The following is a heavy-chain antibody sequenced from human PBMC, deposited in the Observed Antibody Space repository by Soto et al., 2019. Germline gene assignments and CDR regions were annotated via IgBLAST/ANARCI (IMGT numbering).Heavy chain of an antibody. V-gene: IGHV3-21*01. J-gene: IGHJ4*02. Sequence: GGSLRLSCAASGFTFSSYSMNWVRQAPGKGLEWVSSISSSSSYIYYADSVKGRFTISRDNAKNSLYLQMNSLRAEDTAVYYCARDAGYCSSTSCYAVFDYWGQGTLVTVSS. CDR3: ARDAGYCSSTSCYAVFDY. CDR1: GFTFSSYS. D-gene: IGHD2-2*01. CDR2: ISSSSSYI.